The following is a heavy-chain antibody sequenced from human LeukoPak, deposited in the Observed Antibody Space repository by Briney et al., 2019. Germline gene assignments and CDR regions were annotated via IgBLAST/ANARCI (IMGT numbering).Heavy chain of an antibody. J-gene: IGHJ4*02. D-gene: IGHD6-19*01. CDR1: GFTFSNYW. CDR2: IKQDETEK. V-gene: IGHV3-7*05. CDR3: ARDLGSGWTPIDY. Sequence: PGGSLRLSCAASGFTFSNYWMSWVRQAPGKGLEWVANIKQDETEKYYVDSVKGRFTISRDNAKNSLFLQMNSLRAEDTAVYYCARDLGSGWTPIDYWGRGTLVTVSS.